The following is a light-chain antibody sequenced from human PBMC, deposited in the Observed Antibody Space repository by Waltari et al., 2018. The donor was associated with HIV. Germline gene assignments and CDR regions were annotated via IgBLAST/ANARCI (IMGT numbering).Light chain of an antibody. CDR2: QDS. CDR3: QAWDSSTEGYV. CDR1: KLGDKY. Sequence: SYELTQPPSVSVSPGQPASITCSGDKLGDKYACWYQQKPGQSPVLVIYQDSKRPSGIPERFSGSNSGNTATLTISGTQAMDEADYYCQAWDSSTEGYVFGTGTKVTVL. J-gene: IGLJ1*01. V-gene: IGLV3-1*01.